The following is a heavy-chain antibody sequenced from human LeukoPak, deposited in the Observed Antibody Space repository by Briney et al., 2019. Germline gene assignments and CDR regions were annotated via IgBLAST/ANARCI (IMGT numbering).Heavy chain of an antibody. D-gene: IGHD5-18*01. CDR2: MNPNSGNT. Sequence: GPSGKVSWKAYTYTFTSYYINWVRQATKHGLGWEGWMNPNSGNTGYAQKFEGRVTMTRNTSISTAYMELSSLRSEDTAVYYCARGVRTFKDTAMVYYFDYWGQGTLVTVSS. CDR3: ARGVRTFKDTAMVYYFDY. V-gene: IGHV1-8*01. CDR1: TYTFTSYY. J-gene: IGHJ4*02.